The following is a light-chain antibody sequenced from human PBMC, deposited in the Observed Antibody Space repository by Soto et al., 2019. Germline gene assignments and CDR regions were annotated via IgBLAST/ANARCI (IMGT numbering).Light chain of an antibody. CDR2: GAS. V-gene: IGKV1-39*01. CDR3: QQSNGMPYA. J-gene: IGKJ2*01. CDR1: QSIRMY. Sequence: DIQMTQSPSSLSASVGDRVTITCRASQSIRMYLSWYQQKPGKAPTLVIYGASNLYSGVPSRFNGTGSGTEFTLTISGLQPEDFGTYDCQQSNGMPYAFGQGTILEIK.